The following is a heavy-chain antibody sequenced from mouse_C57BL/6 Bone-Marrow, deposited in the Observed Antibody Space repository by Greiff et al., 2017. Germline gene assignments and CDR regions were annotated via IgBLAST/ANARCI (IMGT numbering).Heavy chain of an antibody. J-gene: IGHJ2*01. CDR1: GYTFTSYW. Sequence: VQLQQPGAELVKPGASVKMSCKASGYTFTSYWIPWVKQRPGQGLEWIGDIYPTSGRTNYNEKFKSKAILTVDTSSNTAYMQLSSLTSEDSAVFYCARSGPLGRSFDYWGEAPLSQAPQ. D-gene: IGHD4-1*01. CDR2: IYPTSGRT. CDR3: ARSGPLGRSFDY. V-gene: IGHV1-55*01.